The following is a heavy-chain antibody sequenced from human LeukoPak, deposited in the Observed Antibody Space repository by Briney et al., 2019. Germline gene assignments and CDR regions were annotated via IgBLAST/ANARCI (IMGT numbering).Heavy chain of an antibody. CDR2: ISSSSSTI. Sequence: PGGSLRLSCAASGFTFSSYSMNWVRQAPGKGLEWVSYISSSSSTIYYAYSVKGRFTISRDNAKNSLYQQMNSLRDEDTAVYYCARRSGSYWDWGQGTLVTVSS. V-gene: IGHV3-48*02. J-gene: IGHJ4*02. CDR1: GFTFSSYS. CDR3: ARRSGSYWD. D-gene: IGHD1-26*01.